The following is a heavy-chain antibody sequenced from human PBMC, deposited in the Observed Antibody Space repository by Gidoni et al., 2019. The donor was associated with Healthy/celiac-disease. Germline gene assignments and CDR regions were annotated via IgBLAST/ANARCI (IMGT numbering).Heavy chain of an antibody. CDR1: GFTVSSNY. J-gene: IGHJ2*01. CDR2: IYSGGST. CDR3: AREEIAAAGTEWYFDL. D-gene: IGHD6-13*01. Sequence: EVQLVESGGGLIQPGGSLRLSCAASGFTVSSNYMSWVRQAPGKGLEWVSVIYSGGSTYYADSVKGRFTISRDNSKNTLYLQMNSLRAEDTAVYYCAREEIAAAGTEWYFDLWGRGTLVTVSS. V-gene: IGHV3-53*01.